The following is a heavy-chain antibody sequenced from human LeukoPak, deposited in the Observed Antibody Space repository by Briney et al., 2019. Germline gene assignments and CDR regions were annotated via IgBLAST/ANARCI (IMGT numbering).Heavy chain of an antibody. D-gene: IGHD3-22*01. J-gene: IGHJ4*02. CDR2: IYTSGST. CDR3: ARDLDYYDSSGIPH. Sequence: SETLSLTCTVPGGSISSGSYYWSWIRQPAGKGLEWIGRIYTSGSTNYNPSLKSRVTISVDTSKHQFSLKLSSVTAADTAVYYCARDLDYYDSSGIPHWGQGTLVTVSS. V-gene: IGHV4-61*02. CDR1: GGSISSGSYY.